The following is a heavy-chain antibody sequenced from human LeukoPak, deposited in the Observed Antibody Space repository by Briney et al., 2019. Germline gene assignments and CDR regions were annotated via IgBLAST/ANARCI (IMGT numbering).Heavy chain of an antibody. D-gene: IGHD2-2*01. CDR1: GFTFSSYG. Sequence: GRSLRLSCAASGFTFSSYGMHWVRQAPGKGLEWVAVISYDGSNKYYADSVKGRFTITRENSKNTLYLQMNSLRAEDTAVYYCAKDRGYCSSTSCHDPGYGMDVWGKGTTVTVSS. CDR2: ISYDGSNK. CDR3: AKDRGYCSSTSCHDPGYGMDV. J-gene: IGHJ6*04. V-gene: IGHV3-30*18.